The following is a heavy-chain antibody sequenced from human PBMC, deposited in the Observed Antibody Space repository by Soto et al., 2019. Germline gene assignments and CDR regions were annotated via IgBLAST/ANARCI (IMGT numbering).Heavy chain of an antibody. V-gene: IGHV5-51*01. CDR2: IYPGDSDT. J-gene: IGHJ4*02. Sequence: GESLKISCKGSGYSFTSYWIGWVRQMPGKSLEWMGIIYPGDSDTRYSPSFQGQGTISADKSIRTAYLQWSSLKDSDTAMYYCASHGPYCSSTSCYRGYFDYWGQGTLVTVSS. CDR3: ASHGPYCSSTSCYRGYFDY. CDR1: GYSFTSYW. D-gene: IGHD2-2*02.